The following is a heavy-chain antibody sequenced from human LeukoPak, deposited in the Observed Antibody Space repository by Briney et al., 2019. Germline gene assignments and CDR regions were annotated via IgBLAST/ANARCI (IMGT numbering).Heavy chain of an antibody. CDR2: INTDGSST. CDR1: GFTFSSYW. J-gene: IGHJ4*02. Sequence: GGSLRLSCAASGFTFSSYWMHWVRQAPGKGLVWVSRINTDGSSTNYADSVKGRFTMSRDNAKNTLYLQMNSLRAEDTAVYYCAKDPTAHSSGWYLYWGQGTLVTVSS. V-gene: IGHV3-74*01. CDR3: AKDPTAHSSGWYLY. D-gene: IGHD6-19*01.